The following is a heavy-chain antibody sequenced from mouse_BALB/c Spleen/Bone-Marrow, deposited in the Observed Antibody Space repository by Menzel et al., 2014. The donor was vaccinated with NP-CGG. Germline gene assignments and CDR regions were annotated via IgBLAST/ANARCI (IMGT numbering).Heavy chain of an antibody. CDR1: GFAFSGYD. CDR2: ISSGGSNT. Sequence: EVKVEESGGGLVKPGGSLKFSCAASGFAFSGYDMPWVRQTPEKRLEWVAYISSGGSNTYYPDTVKGRFTISRDNAKNTLYLQMNSLKSEDTAMYYCARQRGYAYAMDYWGQGISVTVSS. D-gene: IGHD2-2*01. V-gene: IGHV5-12-1*01. CDR3: ARQRGYAYAMDY. J-gene: IGHJ4*01.